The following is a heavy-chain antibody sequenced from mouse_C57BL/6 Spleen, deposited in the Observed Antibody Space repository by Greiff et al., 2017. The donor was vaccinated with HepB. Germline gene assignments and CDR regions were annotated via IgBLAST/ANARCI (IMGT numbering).Heavy chain of an antibody. CDR1: GYSITSGYD. Sequence: DVQLQESGPGMVKPSQSLSLTCTVTGYSITSGYDWHWIRHFPGNKLEWMGYISYSGSTNYNPSLKSRISITHDTSKNHFFLKLNSLTTEDTATYYCARDGNYDDWYFDVWGTGTTVTVSS. CDR2: ISYSGST. V-gene: IGHV3-1*01. J-gene: IGHJ1*03. CDR3: ARDGNYDDWYFDV. D-gene: IGHD2-1*01.